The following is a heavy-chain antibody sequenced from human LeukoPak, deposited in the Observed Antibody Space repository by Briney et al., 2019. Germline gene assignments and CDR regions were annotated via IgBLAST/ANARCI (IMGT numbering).Heavy chain of an antibody. CDR1: GFTFTSYW. CDR3: ARRGLRGGYFDY. J-gene: IGHJ4*02. Sequence: PGGSLRLSCAASGFTFTSYWMSWVRQVPGKGLEWVANINPDAKEQYYKDSMKGRFTISRDNAKSSLYLQMNSLRAEDTAVYYCARRGLRGGYFDYWGQGTLVTVSS. D-gene: IGHD3-16*01. CDR2: INPDAKEQ. V-gene: IGHV3-7*01.